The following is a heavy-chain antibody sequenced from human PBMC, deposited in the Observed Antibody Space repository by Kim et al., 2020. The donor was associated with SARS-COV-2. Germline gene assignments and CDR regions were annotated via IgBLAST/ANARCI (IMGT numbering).Heavy chain of an antibody. V-gene: IGHV1-24*01. D-gene: IGHD6-19*01. Sequence: AQKGQGRVTMTEDTSTDTAYMELSSLRSEDTAFYYCATAAVAGTPDWFDPWGQGTLVTVSS. CDR3: ATAAVAGTPDWFDP. J-gene: IGHJ5*02.